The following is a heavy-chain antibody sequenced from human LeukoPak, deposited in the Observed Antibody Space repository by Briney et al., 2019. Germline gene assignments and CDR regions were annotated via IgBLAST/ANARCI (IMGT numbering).Heavy chain of an antibody. J-gene: IGHJ4*02. CDR3: ARDRGGYSTDFDF. Sequence: GGSLRLPCAASGFTFSSSVMSWVRQAPGKGLEWVSTINGGGTRTYYAVSVNGRFIISRDNSMNTLYLQMNGLRAEDTAVYYCARDRGGYSTDFDFWGQGTLVTVSS. D-gene: IGHD5-12*01. CDR2: INGGGTRT. V-gene: IGHV3-23*01. CDR1: GFTFSSSV.